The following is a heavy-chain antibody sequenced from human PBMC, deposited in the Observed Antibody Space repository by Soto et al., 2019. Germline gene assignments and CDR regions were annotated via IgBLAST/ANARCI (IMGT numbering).Heavy chain of an antibody. D-gene: IGHD3-22*01. Sequence: LRLSCAASGFTFTSYAMHWVRQAPGKGLEWVSGISWNSGSIGYADSVKGRFTISRDNAKNSLYLQMNSLRAEDTALYYCAKATGYYYDSSELYFDYWGQGTLVTVSS. V-gene: IGHV3-9*01. J-gene: IGHJ4*02. CDR2: ISWNSGSI. CDR1: GFTFTSYA. CDR3: AKATGYYYDSSELYFDY.